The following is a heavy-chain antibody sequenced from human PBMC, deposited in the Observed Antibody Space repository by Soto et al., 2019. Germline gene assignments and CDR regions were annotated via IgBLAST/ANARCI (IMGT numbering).Heavy chain of an antibody. CDR3: ARLRSSSSLPLDYYYYYMDV. Sequence: PSETLSLTCAVYGGSFSGYYWSWIRQPPGKGLEWIGEINHSGSTNYNPSLKSRVTITRDTSASTAYMELSSLRSEDTAVYYCARLRSSSSLPLDYYYYYMDVWGKGTTVTVSS. CDR2: INHSGST. D-gene: IGHD6-6*01. J-gene: IGHJ6*03. V-gene: IGHV4-34*01. CDR1: GGSFSGYY.